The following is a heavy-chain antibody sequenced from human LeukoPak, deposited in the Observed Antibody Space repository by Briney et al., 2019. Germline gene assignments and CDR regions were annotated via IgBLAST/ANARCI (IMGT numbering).Heavy chain of an antibody. D-gene: IGHD1-26*01. J-gene: IGHJ4*02. CDR3: ARAGLLNWEKGVFY. CDR1: GYTFTNYY. Sequence: ASVKVSCKASGYTFTNYYIHWVRHAPGQGLELMGMINPSGGSTTYAQKFQGRVTITRDMSTSTVYMELSRLRSEDTAMYYCARAGLLNWEKGVFYWGQGTLVTVSS. V-gene: IGHV1-46*01. CDR2: INPSGGST.